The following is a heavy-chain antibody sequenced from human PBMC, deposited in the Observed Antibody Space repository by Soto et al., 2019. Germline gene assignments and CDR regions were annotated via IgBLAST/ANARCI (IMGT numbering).Heavy chain of an antibody. CDR2: TYYRSKWYN. CDR3: ARGSCSYTSSGTFGY. J-gene: IGHJ4*01. V-gene: IGHV6-1*01. CDR1: GDSDSSNIAA. D-gene: IGHD6-13*01. Sequence: SQALSLTCAISGDSDSSNIAAWNWIRQSPSRGLEWLGRTYYRSKWYNDYAVSVKSRITINPDTSKNQFPLQLNSVTPEDTAVYYCARGSCSYTSSGTFGYWAQETLVTASS.